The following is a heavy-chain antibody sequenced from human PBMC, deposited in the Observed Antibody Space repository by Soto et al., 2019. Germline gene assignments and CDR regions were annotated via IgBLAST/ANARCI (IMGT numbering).Heavy chain of an antibody. CDR1: GDSMSSSDYY. Sequence: SETLSLTCAVSGDSMSSSDYYWGWIRQPPGKGLEWIGSIYYSGSTYYNPSLQSRVAISVDTSKNQFSLKMSSVTDADTAVYFCARLEYRSLGYFDCWGQGTLVTVSS. J-gene: IGHJ4*02. CDR3: ARLEYRSLGYFDC. V-gene: IGHV4-39*01. CDR2: IYYSGST. D-gene: IGHD6-6*01.